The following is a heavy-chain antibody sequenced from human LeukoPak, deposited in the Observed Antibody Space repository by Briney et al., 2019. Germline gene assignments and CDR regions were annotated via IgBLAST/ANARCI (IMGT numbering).Heavy chain of an antibody. Sequence: AAVKLCCNAAGYTFTSYDINWLRVAAGQGLELMGLMNPNTGRIGFAQKLQGRLTMTRDTSMNTAYMELISMRSDDTAVYYCSIFAQTPGYYSSGGYFYLGYWGQGTPVTVSS. CDR1: GYTFTSYD. J-gene: IGHJ4*02. D-gene: IGHD3-22*01. CDR3: SIFAQTPGYYSSGGYFYLGY. CDR2: MNPNTGRI. V-gene: IGHV1-8*02.